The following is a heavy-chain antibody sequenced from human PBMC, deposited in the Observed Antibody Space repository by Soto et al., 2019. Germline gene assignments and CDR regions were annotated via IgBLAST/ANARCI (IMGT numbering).Heavy chain of an antibody. CDR2: VSANNGFT. J-gene: IGHJ5*01. CDR3: ARGGAARQLDS. D-gene: IGHD6-6*01. V-gene: IGHV1-18*01. Sequence: ASVKVSCKTSGYTFTNFALSWVRQAPGQGLEWIGFVSANNGFTHFAQKFQGRVSVKTDTSTSTVYLDLRSLSSDDTAVYYCARGGAARQLDSWGQGTPVTVSS. CDR1: GYTFTNFA.